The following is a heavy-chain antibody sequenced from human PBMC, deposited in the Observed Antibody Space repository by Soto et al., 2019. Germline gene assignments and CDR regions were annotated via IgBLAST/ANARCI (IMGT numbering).Heavy chain of an antibody. CDR2: INAGNGNT. J-gene: IGHJ4*02. V-gene: IGHV1-3*01. D-gene: IGHD1-26*01. Sequence: GASVKVSCKASGYTFTSYGISWVRQAPGQRLERMGWINAGNGNTKYSQKFQGRVTITRDTSASTAYMELSSLRSEDTAVYYCAGGGSGSYYIFDYWGQGTLVTVSS. CDR3: AGGGSGSYYIFDY. CDR1: GYTFTSYG.